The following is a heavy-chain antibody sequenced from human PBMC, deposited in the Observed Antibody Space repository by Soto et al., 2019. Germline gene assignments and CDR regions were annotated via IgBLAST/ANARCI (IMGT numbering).Heavy chain of an antibody. D-gene: IGHD3-10*01. Sequence: QVQLVQSRAEVKKPGASVKVSCKASGCTFTSYGISWVRQAPGQGLEWMGWISAYNGNTNYAQKLQGRVTMTTDTSTSTAYMELRSLRSDDTAVYYCARDSSYYGYAEYFQHWGQGTLVTVSS. V-gene: IGHV1-18*01. CDR1: GCTFTSYG. CDR2: ISAYNGNT. CDR3: ARDSSYYGYAEYFQH. J-gene: IGHJ1*01.